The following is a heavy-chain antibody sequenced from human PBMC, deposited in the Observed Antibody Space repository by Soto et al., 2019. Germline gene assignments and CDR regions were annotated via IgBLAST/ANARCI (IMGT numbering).Heavy chain of an antibody. D-gene: IGHD1-26*01. CDR3: ARGDRGSFDL. Sequence: EVQLVESGGGLVQPGESLRLSCAASGFTFSSYWMHWVRQAPGKGLVWVSRIHGDGSSTTYADSVKGRFSISRDNARNTGYLQMNRLRAEDTAVYYCARGDRGSFDLWGQGTVLSVSS. J-gene: IGHJ3*01. CDR2: IHGDGSST. V-gene: IGHV3-74*01. CDR1: GFTFSSYW.